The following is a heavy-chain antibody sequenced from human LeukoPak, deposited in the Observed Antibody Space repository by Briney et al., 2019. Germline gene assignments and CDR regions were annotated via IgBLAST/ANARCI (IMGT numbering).Heavy chain of an antibody. CDR2: INHSGST. Sequence: SETLSLTCAVYGGSFSGYYWSWIRQPPGKGLEWIGEINHSGSTNYNPSLKSRVTISVDTSKNQFSLKLSSVTAADTAVYYCARRRYGSGSYDWGQGTLVTVSS. CDR1: GGSFSGYY. D-gene: IGHD3-10*01. CDR3: ARRRYGSGSYD. J-gene: IGHJ4*02. V-gene: IGHV4-34*01.